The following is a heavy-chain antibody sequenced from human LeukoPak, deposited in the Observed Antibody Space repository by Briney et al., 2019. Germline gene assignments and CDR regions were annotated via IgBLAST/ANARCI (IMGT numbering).Heavy chain of an antibody. V-gene: IGHV4-30-4*01. Sequence: SQTLSPTCTVSGGSISSRDYYWSWIRQPPGKGLEWIGYIYYSGSTYYNPSLKSRLTISIDTSKNQFSLRLSSVTAADTAVYYCARGIYGSGSSYLHYWGQGTLVTVSS. CDR1: GGSISSRDYY. CDR3: ARGIYGSGSSYLHY. J-gene: IGHJ4*02. D-gene: IGHD3-10*01. CDR2: IYYSGST.